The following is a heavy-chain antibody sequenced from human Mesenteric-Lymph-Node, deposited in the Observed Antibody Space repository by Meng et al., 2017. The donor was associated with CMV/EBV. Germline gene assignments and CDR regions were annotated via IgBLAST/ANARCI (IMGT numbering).Heavy chain of an antibody. J-gene: IGHJ4*02. V-gene: IGHV4-61*01. CDR3: ARVFSGYALS. CDR1: GDSVSSARYY. D-gene: IGHD5-12*01. Sequence: LPCSVSGDSVSSARYYWSWIRQPPGNGLEYIGYIYYSGFSNYNPSLKSRVSISIDTSKDQFSLNLTSVTAADTAVYYCARVFSGYALSWGQGTLVTVSS. CDR2: IYYSGFS.